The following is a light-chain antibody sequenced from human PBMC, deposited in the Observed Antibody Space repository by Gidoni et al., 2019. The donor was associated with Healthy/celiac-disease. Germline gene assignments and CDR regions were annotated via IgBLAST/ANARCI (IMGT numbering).Light chain of an antibody. V-gene: IGKV1-39*01. Sequence: DIQVTPYPSSLSASVGDRVTITCRASKSISSYLNWYQQQPGKAPKLLIYAASSLQSGVPSRFSGSGSGTDFTLTISSLQPEDFVTYYCQQSYSTPLTFGGGTKVEIK. CDR1: KSISSY. J-gene: IGKJ4*01. CDR2: AAS. CDR3: QQSYSTPLT.